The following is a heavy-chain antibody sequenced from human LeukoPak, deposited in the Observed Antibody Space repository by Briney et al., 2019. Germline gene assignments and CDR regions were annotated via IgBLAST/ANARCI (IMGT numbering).Heavy chain of an antibody. D-gene: IGHD2-2*01. J-gene: IGHJ4*02. Sequence: SEILSLTCTVSGGSISSYYWSWIRQPPGKGLEWSGEINHSGSTNYNPSLKSRVTISVDTSKNQFSLKLSSVTAADTAVYYCARGPLIVVVPAAQNELDYWGQGTLVTVSS. CDR2: INHSGST. V-gene: IGHV4-34*01. CDR3: ARGPLIVVVPAAQNELDY. CDR1: GGSISSYY.